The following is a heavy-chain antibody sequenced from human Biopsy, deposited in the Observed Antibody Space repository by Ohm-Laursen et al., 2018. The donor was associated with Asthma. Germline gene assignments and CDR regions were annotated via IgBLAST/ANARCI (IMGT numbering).Heavy chain of an antibody. CDR1: GFAVSRDY. CDR3: ARGDSSNWSHYYFDY. D-gene: IGHD3-22*01. CDR2: IYSGGTS. Sequence: GSLRLSCAASGFAVSRDYMFWVRQAPGKGLEWVSVIYSGGTSHTADSVRGRFTISRDYSKNTLYLQMHSLRAADTAVYYCARGDSSNWSHYYFDYWGQGTLVTVSS. V-gene: IGHV3-53*01. J-gene: IGHJ4*02.